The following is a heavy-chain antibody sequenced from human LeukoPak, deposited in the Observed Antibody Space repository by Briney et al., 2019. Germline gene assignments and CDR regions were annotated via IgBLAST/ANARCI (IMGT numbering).Heavy chain of an antibody. Sequence: PGGSLRLSCAASGFSFSGFGMYWVRQAPRKGLEWVAGIYGGGGVIKYADSVKGRFTISRDNSENTLYLQMHSLRVEGTAIYYCAKDRVPDRGYDIDYWGQGTLVTVSS. D-gene: IGHD5-12*01. CDR3: AKDRVPDRGYDIDY. V-gene: IGHV3-23*03. CDR2: IYGGGGVI. J-gene: IGHJ4*02. CDR1: GFSFSGFG.